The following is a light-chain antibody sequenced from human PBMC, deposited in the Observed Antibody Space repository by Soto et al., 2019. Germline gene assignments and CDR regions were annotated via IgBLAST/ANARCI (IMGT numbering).Light chain of an antibody. CDR3: CSYAGSYTWV. CDR1: SSDVGGYNY. J-gene: IGLJ3*02. CDR2: EVS. Sequence: QSALTQPASVSGSPGQSITISCTGTSSDVGGYNYVSWYQQHPGKAPKLMIYEVSYRPSGISNRFSGSKSGNTASLTISGLQAEDEADYYCCSYAGSYTWVFGGGTKLTVL. V-gene: IGLV2-14*01.